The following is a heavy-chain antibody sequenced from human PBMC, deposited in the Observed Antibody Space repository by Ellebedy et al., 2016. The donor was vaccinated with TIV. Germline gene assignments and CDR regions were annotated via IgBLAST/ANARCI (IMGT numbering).Heavy chain of an antibody. V-gene: IGHV5-51*01. Sequence: GESLKISCTVSGYSFTNYWIAWVRQMPGKGLEWMGAIYPGDSDTRHSPSFQGQVTISADKSISTAYLQWSSLKASDTAMYYCARQVTGTSSPDYWGQGTLVTVSS. J-gene: IGHJ4*02. CDR3: ARQVTGTSSPDY. CDR1: GYSFTNYW. D-gene: IGHD1-20*01. CDR2: IYPGDSDT.